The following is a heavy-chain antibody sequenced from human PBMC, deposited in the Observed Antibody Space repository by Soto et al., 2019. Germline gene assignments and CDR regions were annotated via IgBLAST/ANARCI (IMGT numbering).Heavy chain of an antibody. J-gene: IGHJ3*02. CDR3: ARHWADAASAI. V-gene: IGHV4-59*08. CDR1: GGSISSYY. CDR2: IYYSGST. Sequence: SETLSLTCTVSGGSISSYYWSWIRQPPGKGLEWIGYIYYSGSTNYNPSLKSRVTISVDTSKNQFSLKLSSVTAADTAVYYCARHWADAASAIWRQGTMVTVSS. D-gene: IGHD7-27*01.